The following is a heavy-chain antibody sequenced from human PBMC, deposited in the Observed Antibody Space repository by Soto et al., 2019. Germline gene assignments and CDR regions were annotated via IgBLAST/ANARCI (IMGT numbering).Heavy chain of an antibody. Sequence: ASVKVSCKASGYTFTSYDINWVRQATGQGLEWMGWMNPNSGNTGYAQKFQGRVTMTRNTSISTAYMELSSLRSEDTAVYYCARGFHSNYGTYYYYYMDVWGKGTTVTVSS. CDR3: ARGFHSNYGTYYYYYMDV. CDR2: MNPNSGNT. D-gene: IGHD4-4*01. J-gene: IGHJ6*03. V-gene: IGHV1-8*01. CDR1: GYTFTSYD.